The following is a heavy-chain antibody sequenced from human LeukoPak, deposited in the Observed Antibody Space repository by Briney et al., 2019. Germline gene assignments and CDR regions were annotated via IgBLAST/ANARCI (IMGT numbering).Heavy chain of an antibody. CDR2: IYYSGST. V-gene: IGHV4-59*01. Sequence: SETLSLTCTVSGGSMSSYYWSWIRQPPGKGVEGIGYIYYSGSTNYNPSLKSRVPISVDTPKNQFSLKLSSVPAAATAVYYCARGLVFSHYIDYWGQGTLVTVSS. J-gene: IGHJ4*02. D-gene: IGHD3-10*01. CDR1: GGSMSSYY. CDR3: ARGLVFSHYIDY.